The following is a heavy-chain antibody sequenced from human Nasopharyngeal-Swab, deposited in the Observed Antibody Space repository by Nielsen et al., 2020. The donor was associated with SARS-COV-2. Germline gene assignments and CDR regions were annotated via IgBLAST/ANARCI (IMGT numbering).Heavy chain of an antibody. D-gene: IGHD3-22*01. CDR3: ARVRPHYFDSSGYDY. V-gene: IGHV4-59*11. CDR1: GGSFTGLY. Sequence: SETLSLTCTVSGGSFTGLYWSWIRQPPGKGLEWLGYIYYGGSTNYNPTLKSRVTISLDTSKNQFSLILSSVTAADTAVYYCARVRPHYFDSSGYDYWGQGTLVTVSS. J-gene: IGHJ4*02. CDR2: IYYGGST.